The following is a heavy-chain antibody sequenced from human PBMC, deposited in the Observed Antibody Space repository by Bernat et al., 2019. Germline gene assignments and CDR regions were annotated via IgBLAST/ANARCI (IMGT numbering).Heavy chain of an antibody. CDR1: QFTFSSYA. CDR2: ISGSGGST. V-gene: IGHV3-23*01. J-gene: IGHJ5*02. CDR3: AKVGYYGSGSYYNQRNWFDP. Sequence: EVQLLESGGGLVQLGGSLRLSCAASQFTFSSYAMSWLRQAPGKGLEWVSAISGSGGSTYYADSVKGRFTISRGNSKKTMYLQMNSLREEYTAVYYCAKVGYYGSGSYYNQRNWFDPWGQGTLVTVSS. D-gene: IGHD3-10*01.